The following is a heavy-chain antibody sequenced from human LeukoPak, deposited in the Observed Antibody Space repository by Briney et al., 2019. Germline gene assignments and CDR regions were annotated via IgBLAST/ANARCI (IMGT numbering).Heavy chain of an antibody. CDR1: GFIFSDYY. J-gene: IGHJ4*02. Sequence: GGSLRLSCAASGFIFSDYYMTWIRQAPGKGLDWISYISGDSSNTIYADSVRGRFTVSRDNAKSSLYLQMNSLRAEDTAIYYCARLHSIAAAGTYDYWGQGTLVTVSS. CDR3: ARLHSIAAAGTYDY. CDR2: ISGDSSNT. V-gene: IGHV3-11*06. D-gene: IGHD6-13*01.